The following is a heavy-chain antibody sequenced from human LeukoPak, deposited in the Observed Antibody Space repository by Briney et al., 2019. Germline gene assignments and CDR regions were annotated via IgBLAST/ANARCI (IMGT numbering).Heavy chain of an antibody. J-gene: IGHJ4*02. Sequence: ASVKVSCKASGYTFTDYYMHWVQQAPGKGLEWMGRVDPEDGETIYAEKFQGRVTITADTSTDTAYMELSSLRSEDTAVYYCATDGPVLRFLEWPYWGQGTLVTVSS. CDR3: ATDGPVLRFLEWPY. D-gene: IGHD3-3*01. V-gene: IGHV1-69-2*01. CDR2: VDPEDGET. CDR1: GYTFTDYY.